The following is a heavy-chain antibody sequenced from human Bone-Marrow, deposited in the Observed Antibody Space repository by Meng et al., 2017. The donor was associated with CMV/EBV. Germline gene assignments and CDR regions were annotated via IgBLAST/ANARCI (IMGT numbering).Heavy chain of an antibody. V-gene: IGHV1-69*01. Sequence: KDSGCTFSSYAISWLLQPPGQGLEWMEVIIPNFDPRNYAQKFQGRVTITADESTTTAYMDLSSLRSEDTAVYYCARGWGGDQEAIDYWGQGTLVTVSS. CDR2: IIPNFDPR. J-gene: IGHJ4*02. D-gene: IGHD4-17*01. CDR3: ARGWGGDQEAIDY. CDR1: GCTFSSYA.